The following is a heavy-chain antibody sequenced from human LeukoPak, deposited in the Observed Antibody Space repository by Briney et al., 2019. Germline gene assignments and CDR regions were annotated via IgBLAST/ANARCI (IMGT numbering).Heavy chain of an antibody. D-gene: IGHD6-13*01. J-gene: IGHJ5*02. CDR1: GGSISSYY. Sequence: SETRSHTCTVSGGSISSYYWSWIRQPPGKGLEWIGYIYYSGSTNYNPSLKSRVTISVDTSKNQFSLKLSSVTAADTAVYYCARAHSSSGDWFDTWGQGTLVTVSS. CDR2: IYYSGST. V-gene: IGHV4-59*01. CDR3: ARAHSSSGDWFDT.